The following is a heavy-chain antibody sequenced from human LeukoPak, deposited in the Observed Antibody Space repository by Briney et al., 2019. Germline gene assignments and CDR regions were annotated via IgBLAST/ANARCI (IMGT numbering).Heavy chain of an antibody. J-gene: IGHJ5*02. V-gene: IGHV1-69*05. CDR2: IIPIFGTA. CDR3: ARVEWEPNWFDP. Sequence: GASVRVSSKASGGTFSSYAISWVRQAPGQGLEWMGGIIPIFGTANYAQKFQGRVTITTDESTSTAYMELSSLRSEDTAVYYCARVEWEPNWFDPWGQGTLVTVSS. D-gene: IGHD1-26*01. CDR1: GGTFSSYA.